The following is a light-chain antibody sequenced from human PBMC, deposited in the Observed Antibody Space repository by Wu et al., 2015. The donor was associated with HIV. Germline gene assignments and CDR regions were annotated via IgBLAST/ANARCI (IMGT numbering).Light chain of an antibody. CDR1: QRVTSSY. V-gene: IGKV3-20*01. J-gene: IGKJ1*01. Sequence: EIVLTQSPGTLSLSPGEGATLSCRTSQRVTSSYVTWYQQKPGQAPRLLIHGTSNRATGVPDRFSGSGSGTAFTLTISRLEPEDFAVYYCQQYVALPRTFGQGTKVEIK. CDR2: GTS. CDR3: QQYVALPRT.